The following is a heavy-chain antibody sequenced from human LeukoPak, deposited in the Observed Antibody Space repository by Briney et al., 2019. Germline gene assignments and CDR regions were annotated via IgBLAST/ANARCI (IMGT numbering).Heavy chain of an antibody. Sequence: GGSLRLSCAASGFTLSDYYMSWIRQAPGKGLEWVSYISGRSSYTNYADSVNGRFTISRENAKKSLNLQMNSLRAEDTAVYYCARLAYCGGDCFYWVDYWGQGTLVTVSS. CDR1: GFTLSDYY. D-gene: IGHD2-21*02. J-gene: IGHJ4*02. CDR3: ARLAYCGGDCFYWVDY. V-gene: IGHV3-11*03. CDR2: ISGRSSYT.